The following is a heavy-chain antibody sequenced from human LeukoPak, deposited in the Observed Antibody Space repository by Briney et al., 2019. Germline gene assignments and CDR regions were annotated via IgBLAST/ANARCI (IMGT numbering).Heavy chain of an antibody. V-gene: IGHV7-4-1*02. CDR3: ARLVVSALDALDI. Sequence: ASVKVSCKASGYTFTDYALHWVRQAPGQGLEWMGWINTNTGTPTHAQDFTGRLVFSLDTSVNTTSLQISSLKPEDTAVYYCARLVVSALDALDIWGQGTMVTVSS. CDR1: GYTFTDYA. D-gene: IGHD6-6*01. J-gene: IGHJ3*02. CDR2: INTNTGTP.